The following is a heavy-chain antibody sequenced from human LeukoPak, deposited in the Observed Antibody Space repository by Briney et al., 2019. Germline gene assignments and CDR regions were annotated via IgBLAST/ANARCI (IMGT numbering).Heavy chain of an antibody. D-gene: IGHD2-15*01. CDR3: ARGLYCSGGSCKGGY. V-gene: IGHV3-7*01. CDR1: GFTFSRYW. Sequence: GGSLRLSCAASGFTFSRYWMSWVRQAPGKGLEWVANIKQDGSEKYYVDSVKGRFTISRDNAKNSLYLQMNSLRAEDTAVYYCARGLYCSGGSCKGGYWGQGTLVTVSS. CDR2: IKQDGSEK. J-gene: IGHJ4*02.